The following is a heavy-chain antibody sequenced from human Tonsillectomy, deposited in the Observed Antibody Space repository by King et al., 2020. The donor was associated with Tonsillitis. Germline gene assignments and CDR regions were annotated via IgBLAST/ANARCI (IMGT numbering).Heavy chain of an antibody. V-gene: IGHV4-34*01. CDR2: INHSGST. D-gene: IGHD3-3*01. J-gene: IGHJ5*02. Sequence: VQLQQWGAGLLKPSKTLSLTCAVYGGSFSGYYWSWIRQPPGKGLEWIGEINHSGSTNYNPSLKSRVTISVDTSKNQFSLKLSSVTAADTAVYYCARGYDFWSGYYTRPRGNWFDPWGQGTLVTVSS. CDR3: ARGYDFWSGYYTRPRGNWFDP. CDR1: GGSFSGYY.